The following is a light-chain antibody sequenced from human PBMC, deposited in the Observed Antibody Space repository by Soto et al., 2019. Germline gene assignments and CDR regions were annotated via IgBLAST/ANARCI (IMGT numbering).Light chain of an antibody. CDR1: QSVGSGY. Sequence: EVVLTQSPGTLSLSPGERATLYCRASQSVGSGYLAWFQQKAGQTPRLLIYVTSHRPTYIPDRFSASGSGTDFTLTISRVEPEDFAVYYCQHYGTSPPDTFGQGTRLEIK. CDR2: VTS. J-gene: IGKJ2*01. CDR3: QHYGTSPPDT. V-gene: IGKV3-20*01.